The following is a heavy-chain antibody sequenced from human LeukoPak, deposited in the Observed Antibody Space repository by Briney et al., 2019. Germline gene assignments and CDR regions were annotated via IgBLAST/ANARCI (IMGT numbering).Heavy chain of an antibody. CDR2: IYHSGST. D-gene: IGHD3-10*01. Sequence: SETLSLTCTVSGGSISNYYWNWIRQPPGKGLAWIGYIYHSGSTNYNPSLKSRVTISVDTSKNQFSLKLSSVTAADTAVYYCARGGSTSYREFLYNWFDPWAREPWSPSPQ. CDR3: ARGGSTSYREFLYNWFDP. CDR1: GGSISNYY. J-gene: IGHJ5*02. V-gene: IGHV4-59*01.